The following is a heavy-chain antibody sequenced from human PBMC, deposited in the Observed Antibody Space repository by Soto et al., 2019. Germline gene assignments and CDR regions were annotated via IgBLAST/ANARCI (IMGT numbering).Heavy chain of an antibody. Sequence: PGGSLRLSCAASGFTFSSYWMSWVRQAPGKGLEWVANIKQDGSEKYYVDSVKGRFIISRDNAKNSLYLQMNSLRAEDTAVYYCARVNDFWSGYSYYYGMDVWGQGTTVTVSS. J-gene: IGHJ6*02. V-gene: IGHV3-7*03. CDR3: ARVNDFWSGYSYYYGMDV. CDR2: IKQDGSEK. CDR1: GFTFSSYW. D-gene: IGHD3-3*01.